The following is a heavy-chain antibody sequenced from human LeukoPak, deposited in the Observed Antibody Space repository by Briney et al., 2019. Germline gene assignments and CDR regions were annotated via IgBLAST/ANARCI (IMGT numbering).Heavy chain of an antibody. D-gene: IGHD6-13*01. CDR3: AKGIRDGHYFDY. CDR1: GGSISSTTYY. CDR2: IFYSGST. V-gene: IGHV4-39*01. J-gene: IGHJ4*02. Sequence: SETLSLTCTVSGGSISSTTYYWGWIRQPPGKGLEWIGTIFYSGSTYYNPSLGSRVTISVDTSKNQFSLKLSSVTAAATAVYYCAKGIRDGHYFDYWGQGTLVTVSS.